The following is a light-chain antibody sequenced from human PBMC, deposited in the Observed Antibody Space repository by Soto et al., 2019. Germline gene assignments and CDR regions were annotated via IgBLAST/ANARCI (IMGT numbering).Light chain of an antibody. V-gene: IGKV3-20*01. CDR3: QQYGSSSTWT. J-gene: IGKJ1*01. Sequence: EIVLTQSPGTLSLSPGERATLSCRASQSVSSSYLAWYQQKPGQAPRLLIYGASSRATGIPDRFSGSGSGTDFTLTISRLEPEDFAVYYCQQYGSSSTWTFGQVTKVDIK. CDR1: QSVSSSY. CDR2: GAS.